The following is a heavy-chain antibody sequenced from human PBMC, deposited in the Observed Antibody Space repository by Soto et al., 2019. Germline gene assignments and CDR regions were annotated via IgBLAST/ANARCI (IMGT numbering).Heavy chain of an antibody. CDR3: AKNRGYSGGAWPIFHH. J-gene: IGHJ1*01. Sequence: EVQLLESGGGLVQPGGSLRLSCAASGFTLRSFAMGWVRQAPEKGLEWVAGISGGDGRTYYLDSVRRRFTISRDNSNLYLQLTSLRAEDTATYFCAKNRGYSGGAWPIFHHWGQGTLVSVSS. D-gene: IGHD1-26*01. V-gene: IGHV3-23*01. CDR2: ISGGDGRT. CDR1: GFTLRSFA.